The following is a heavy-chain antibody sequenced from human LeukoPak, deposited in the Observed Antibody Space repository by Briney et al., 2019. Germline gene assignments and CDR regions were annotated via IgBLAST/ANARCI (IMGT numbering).Heavy chain of an antibody. CDR1: GGSISSYY. CDR2: IYTSGST. D-gene: IGHD1-26*01. J-gene: IGHJ5*02. V-gene: IGHV4-4*09. CDR3: ARLARGAFDP. Sequence: SGTPSLTFTVSGGSISSYYWSWVPQPPGKGLEWIGYIYTSGSTNYNPSLKSRVTISVDTSKNQFSLKLSSVTAADTAVYYCARLARGAFDPWGQGTLVTVSS.